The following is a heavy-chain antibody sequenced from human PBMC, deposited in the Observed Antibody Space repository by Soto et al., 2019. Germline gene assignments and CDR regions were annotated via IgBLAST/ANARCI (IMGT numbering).Heavy chain of an antibody. D-gene: IGHD5-12*01. CDR1: GYTFTGYY. CDR2: INPNSGGT. Sequence: QVQLVQSGAEVKKPGASVKVSCKASGYTFTGYYMHWVRQAPGQGLEWMGWINPNSGGTNYAQKFQGWVTMTRDTSISTAYMELSRLRSDDTAVYYCARDRGGYVGPFDYWCQGTLVTVSS. J-gene: IGHJ4*02. CDR3: ARDRGGYVGPFDY. V-gene: IGHV1-2*04.